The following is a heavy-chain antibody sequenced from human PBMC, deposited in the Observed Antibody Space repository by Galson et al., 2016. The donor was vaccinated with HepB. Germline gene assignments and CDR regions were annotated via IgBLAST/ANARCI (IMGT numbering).Heavy chain of an antibody. Sequence: SLRLSCAASGFTFSNYWMNWVRQVPGKGLEWVANMNQDGSEKYSVDSVKGRFTISRDNAKNSLYLRMNSLRADDTAVYYCARQDPYFYYYALDVWGQGTTVTVSS. CDR3: ARQDPYFYYYALDV. D-gene: IGHD2-15*01. CDR1: GFTFSNYW. CDR2: MNQDGSEK. J-gene: IGHJ6*02. V-gene: IGHV3-7*01.